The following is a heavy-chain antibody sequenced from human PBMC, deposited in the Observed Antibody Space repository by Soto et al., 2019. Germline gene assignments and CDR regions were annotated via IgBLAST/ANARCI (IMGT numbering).Heavy chain of an antibody. V-gene: IGHV1-18*01. CDR2: IGADNGDT. Sequence: QVQLVQSGAEVKKPGASVKVSCKASGYTFSTYGFSWVRQAPGRGLEWMGWIGADNGDTNYAQNFQGRVTMTTDTSTTTSYMALRSLTSDDTAVYFCARDWKGAEGFDPWGQGTLVTVSS. J-gene: IGHJ5*02. CDR3: ARDWKGAEGFDP. CDR1: GYTFSTYG. D-gene: IGHD1-1*01.